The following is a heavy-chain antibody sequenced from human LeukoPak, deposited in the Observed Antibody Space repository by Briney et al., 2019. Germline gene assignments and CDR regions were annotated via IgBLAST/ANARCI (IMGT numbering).Heavy chain of an antibody. CDR1: RYTFTLYS. V-gene: IGHV1-2*02. CDR3: VRDYDILTGDFSPPDY. J-gene: IGHJ4*02. D-gene: IGHD3-9*01. CDR2: INPNSVDT. Sequence: GASEKVSCKASRYTFTLYSMQWVRQAPGQGREWMGWINPNSVDTKYSQKSTRRGTMSWATSITTASMELNRRTSDDTAVYSCVRDYDILTGDFSPPDYWGEGTLVTVSS.